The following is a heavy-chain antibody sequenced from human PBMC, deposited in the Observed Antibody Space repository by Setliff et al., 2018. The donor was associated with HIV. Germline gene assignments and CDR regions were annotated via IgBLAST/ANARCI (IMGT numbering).Heavy chain of an antibody. CDR1: GGSFSDHY. D-gene: IGHD6-6*01. Sequence: SETLSLTCAVYGGSFSDHYWSWIRQPPGKGLEWIGEINHSGSTNYNSSLKSRVTISVDTSKNQFSLKLNSVTAADTAVYYCARARSLITVRRPFDYWGQGTLVTVS. J-gene: IGHJ4*02. CDR2: INHSGST. CDR3: ARARSLITVRRPFDY. V-gene: IGHV4-34*01.